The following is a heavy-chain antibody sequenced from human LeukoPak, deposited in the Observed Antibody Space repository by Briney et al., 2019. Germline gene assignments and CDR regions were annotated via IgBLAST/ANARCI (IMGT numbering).Heavy chain of an antibody. CDR2: IYYSGST. D-gene: IGHD7-27*01. Sequence: PSETLSLTCTVSGGSISSSSYYWGWIRQPPGKGLEWIGYIYYSGSTNYNPSLKSRVTISVDTSKNQFSLKLSSVTAADTAVYYCARDRPWGRAFDIWGQGTMVTVSS. J-gene: IGHJ3*02. CDR1: GGSISSSSYY. CDR3: ARDRPWGRAFDI. V-gene: IGHV4-61*01.